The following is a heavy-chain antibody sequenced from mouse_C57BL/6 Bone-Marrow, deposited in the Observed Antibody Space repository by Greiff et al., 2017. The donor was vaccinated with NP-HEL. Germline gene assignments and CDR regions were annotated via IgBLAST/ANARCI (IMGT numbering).Heavy chain of an antibody. J-gene: IGHJ2*01. D-gene: IGHD2-4*01. CDR1: GYTFTSYG. CDR2: IYPRSGNT. Sequence: VQRVESGAELARPGASVKLSCKASGYTFTSYGISWVKQRTGQGLEWIGEIYPRSGNTYYNEKFKGKATLTADKSSSTAYMELRSLTSEDSAVYFCASGNYYDYDKDFDYWGQGTTLTVSS. CDR3: ASGNYYDYDKDFDY. V-gene: IGHV1-81*01.